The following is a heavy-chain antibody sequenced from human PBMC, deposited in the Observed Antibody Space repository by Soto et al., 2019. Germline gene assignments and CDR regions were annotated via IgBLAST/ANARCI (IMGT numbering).Heavy chain of an antibody. CDR3: AKDLEQYYYYGMDV. Sequence: QVQLVESGGGVVQPGRSLRLSCAASGFTFSSYGMHWVRQAPGKGLEWVAVISYDGSNKYHADSVKGRFTISRDNSKNTLYLQMNSLRAEDTAVYYCAKDLEQYYYYGMDVWGQGTTVTVSS. CDR2: ISYDGSNK. J-gene: IGHJ6*02. V-gene: IGHV3-30*18. D-gene: IGHD1-1*01. CDR1: GFTFSSYG.